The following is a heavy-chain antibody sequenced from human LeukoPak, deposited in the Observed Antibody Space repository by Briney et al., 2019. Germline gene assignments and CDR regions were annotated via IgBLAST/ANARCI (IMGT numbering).Heavy chain of an antibody. CDR3: ARPYYDSSGRAFDI. D-gene: IGHD3-22*01. V-gene: IGHV4-4*07. J-gene: IGHJ3*02. Sequence: PSETLSLTCTVSGGSISSHFWTWIRQPAGKGLECIGHIYTSGSTNYNPPLKSRVTMSVDTSKNQFSLKLNAVTAADTAVYYCARPYYDSSGRAFDIWGQGTMVTVSS. CDR1: GGSISSHF. CDR2: IYTSGST.